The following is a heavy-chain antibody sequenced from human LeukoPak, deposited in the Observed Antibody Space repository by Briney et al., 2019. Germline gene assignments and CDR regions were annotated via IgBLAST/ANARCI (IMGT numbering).Heavy chain of an antibody. V-gene: IGHV4-39*01. Sequence: SETLSPTCTVSGGSISSSSYYWGWIRQPPGKGLEWIGSIYYSGSTYYNPSLKSRVTISVDTSKNQFSLELSSVTAADTAVYYCARHGVAVAGTDYWGQGTLVTVSS. CDR1: GGSISSSSYY. D-gene: IGHD6-19*01. CDR2: IYYSGST. J-gene: IGHJ4*02. CDR3: ARHGVAVAGTDY.